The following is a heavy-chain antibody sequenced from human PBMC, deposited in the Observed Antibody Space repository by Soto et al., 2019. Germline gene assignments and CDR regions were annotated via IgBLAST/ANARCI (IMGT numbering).Heavy chain of an antibody. J-gene: IGHJ5*02. CDR1: GGSISSSSYY. V-gene: IGHV4-39*01. CDR3: ESLRQQLVFWFDP. Sequence: PSETLSLTCTVSGGSISSSSYYWGWIRQPPGKGLEWIGSIYYSGSTYYNPSLKSRVTISVDTSKNQFSLKLSSVTAADTAVYYCESLRQQLVFWFDPWGQGTLVTVSS. CDR2: IYYSGST. D-gene: IGHD6-13*01.